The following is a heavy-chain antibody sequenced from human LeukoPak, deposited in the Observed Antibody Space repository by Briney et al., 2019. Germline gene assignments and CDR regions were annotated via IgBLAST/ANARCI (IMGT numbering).Heavy chain of an antibody. CDR3: ARVPRSSRIPIFR. CDR1: EFTFSSYE. J-gene: IGHJ4*02. D-gene: IGHD3-3*01. V-gene: IGHV3-48*03. CDR2: ISSSGDTI. Sequence: PGGSLRLSCAASEFTFSSYEMNWVRLAPGKGLGWVSYISSSGDTIYYADPVKGRFTISRDNAKNSLYLQLNSLRAEDTAVYYCARVPRSSRIPIFRWGQGTLVTVSS.